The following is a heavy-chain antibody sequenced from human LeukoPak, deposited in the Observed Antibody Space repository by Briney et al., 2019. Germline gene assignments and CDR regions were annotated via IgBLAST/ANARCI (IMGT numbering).Heavy chain of an antibody. CDR1: GYTFTSYD. V-gene: IGHV1-8*03. CDR2: MNPNSGNT. J-gene: IGHJ4*02. Sequence: ASVKVSCKASGYTFTSYDINWVRQATGQGLEWMGWMNPNSGNTGYAQKFQGRVTITRNTSISTAYMELSSLRSEDTAVYYCAREPPHCSSTNCYFDYWGQGTLVTVSS. D-gene: IGHD2-2*01. CDR3: AREPPHCSSTNCYFDY.